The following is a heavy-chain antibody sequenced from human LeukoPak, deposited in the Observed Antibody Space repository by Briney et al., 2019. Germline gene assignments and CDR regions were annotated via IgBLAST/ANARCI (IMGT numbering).Heavy chain of an antibody. J-gene: IGHJ4*02. CDR1: GYTLTDFS. V-gene: IGHV1-24*01. CDR2: FNREDDEP. D-gene: IGHD3-22*01. Sequence: GASVKVSCNISGYTLTDFSMHWVRQAPGKGLEWMGGFNREDDEPIYAPHFRGRVTVTEDTSTDTAYMELSSLRSEDTAVYYCATLDSYYDYSGRPLIPDWGQGTLVTVSS. CDR3: ATLDSYYDYSGRPLIPD.